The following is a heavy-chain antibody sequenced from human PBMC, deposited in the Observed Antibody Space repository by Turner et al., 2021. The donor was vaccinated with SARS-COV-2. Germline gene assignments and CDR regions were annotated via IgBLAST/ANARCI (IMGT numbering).Heavy chain of an antibody. CDR3: ARAYRGAITSLGY. V-gene: IGHV4-59*01. J-gene: IGHJ4*02. Sequence: QVQLQESGPGLVKPSETLSLICTVSGCSINSAHWSWIRQPPGKGLEWIGNIHISGITNYNPSLKSRLVISIDTSKNQFSLNLTSVTAADTAIYYCARAYRGAITSLGYWGQGTLVTVAS. CDR2: IHISGIT. D-gene: IGHD3-16*02. CDR1: GCSINSAH.